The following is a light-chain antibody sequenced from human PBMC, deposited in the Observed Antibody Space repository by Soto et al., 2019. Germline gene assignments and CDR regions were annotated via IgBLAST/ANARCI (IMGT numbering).Light chain of an antibody. CDR1: QDIATY. J-gene: IGKJ1*01. CDR2: DAS. CDR3: QQYDNLPPTWT. V-gene: IGKV1-33*01. Sequence: DIQMTQSPSSLSASVGNRVTITCQASQDIATYLNWYQQKPGKAPNLLIYDASNLETGVPSRFRGGGSGTHFTFTISNLQPEDSATYYCQQYDNLPPTWTFGQGTKVEIE.